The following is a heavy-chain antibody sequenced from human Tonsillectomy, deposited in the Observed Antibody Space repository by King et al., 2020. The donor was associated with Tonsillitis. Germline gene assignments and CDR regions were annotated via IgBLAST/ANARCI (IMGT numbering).Heavy chain of an antibody. CDR3: ARASMVRGLDEYFQH. D-gene: IGHD3-10*01. J-gene: IGHJ1*01. V-gene: IGHV3-30-3*01. CDR2: ISYDGSNK. CDR1: GFTFSSYA. Sequence: VQLVESGGGVVQPGRSLRLSCAASGFTFSSYAMHWVRQAPGKGLEGVAVISYDGSNKYYADSVKGRFTISRDNSKNTLYLQMNSLRAEDTAVYYCARASMVRGLDEYFQHWGQGTLVTVSS.